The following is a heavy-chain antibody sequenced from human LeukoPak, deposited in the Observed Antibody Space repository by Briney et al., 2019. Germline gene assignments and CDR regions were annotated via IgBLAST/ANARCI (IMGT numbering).Heavy chain of an antibody. CDR2: LYTGGST. CDR1: GFLVSDNY. Sequence: PGGSLRLSCAASGFLVSDNYMHWLRQAPGKGLEWVSVLYTGGSTYYADSGKGRFTISRDNSKNTLYLQMNSLRAEDTAVYYCAREDYFDYWGQGTLVTVSS. J-gene: IGHJ4*02. V-gene: IGHV3-53*01. CDR3: AREDYFDY.